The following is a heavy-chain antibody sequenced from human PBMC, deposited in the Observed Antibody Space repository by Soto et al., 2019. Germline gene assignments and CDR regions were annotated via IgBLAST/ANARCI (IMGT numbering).Heavy chain of an antibody. J-gene: IGHJ4*02. Sequence: QLQLQESGPGLVKPSETLSLTCTVSGGSISSSSYYWGWIRQPPGKGLEWIGSIYYSGSTYYNPSLKSRVTISVDTSKNQFSLKLSSVTAADTAVYYCARRPGGGELPFFDYWGQGTLVTVSS. V-gene: IGHV4-39*01. CDR2: IYYSGST. CDR3: ARRPGGGELPFFDY. D-gene: IGHD1-26*01. CDR1: GGSISSSSYY.